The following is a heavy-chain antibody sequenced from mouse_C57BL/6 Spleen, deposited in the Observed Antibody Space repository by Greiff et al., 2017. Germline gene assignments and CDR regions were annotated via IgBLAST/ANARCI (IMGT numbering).Heavy chain of an antibody. CDR1: GYAFSSSW. J-gene: IGHJ2*01. Sequence: QVQLQQSGPELVKPGASVKISCKASGYAFSSSWMNWVKQRPGKGLEWIGRIYPGDGDTNYNGKFKGKATLTADKSSSTAYMQLSSLTSEDSAVYFCGRGGYGSPYYWGQGTTLTVSS. D-gene: IGHD1-1*01. CDR2: IYPGDGDT. CDR3: GRGGYGSPYY. V-gene: IGHV1-82*01.